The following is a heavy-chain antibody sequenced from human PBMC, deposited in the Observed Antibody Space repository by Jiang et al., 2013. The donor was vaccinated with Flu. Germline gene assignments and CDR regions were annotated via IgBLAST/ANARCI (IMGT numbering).Heavy chain of an antibody. CDR1: GDSVSSNSAG. CDR3: VRDYNWAFDS. CDR2: TYYRSKWYN. J-gene: IGHJ4*02. Sequence: QTLSLTCVISGDSVSSNSAGWNWIRQSPVRGLEWLGRTYYRSKWYNDYAVFVKSRITINPDTSKNQLSLQLDSATPEDTAIYYCVRDYNWAFDSWGQGTLVTVSS. V-gene: IGHV6-1*01. D-gene: IGHD1-1*01.